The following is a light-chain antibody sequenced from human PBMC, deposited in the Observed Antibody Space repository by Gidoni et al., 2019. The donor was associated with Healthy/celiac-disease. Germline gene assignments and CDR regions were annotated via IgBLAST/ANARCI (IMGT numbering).Light chain of an antibody. CDR1: QSISSW. V-gene: IGKV1-5*03. CDR2: KAS. CDR3: QQYNSWTWT. Sequence: DLPLTPSPSTLSASVGDRVTITCRASQSISSWLAWYQQKPGKAPKLLIYKASSLESGVPSRFSGSGSGTEFTLTISSLQPDDFATYYCQQYNSWTWTFGQXTKVEIK. J-gene: IGKJ1*01.